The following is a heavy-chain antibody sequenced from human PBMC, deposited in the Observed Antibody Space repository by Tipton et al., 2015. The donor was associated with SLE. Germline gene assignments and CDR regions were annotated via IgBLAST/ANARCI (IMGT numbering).Heavy chain of an antibody. CDR3: TGRARTAKRGRFDY. D-gene: IGHD6-25*01. Sequence: LSLTCAASGFTFSSYEMNWVRQSPEKGLEWVSYISSGGTTIHYADSVKGRFTLSRDNAKDSLYLQMNSLRAEDTAIYYCTGRARTAKRGRFDYWGQGTLVTVSS. CDR2: ISSGGTTI. CDR1: GFTFSSYE. J-gene: IGHJ4*02. V-gene: IGHV3-48*03.